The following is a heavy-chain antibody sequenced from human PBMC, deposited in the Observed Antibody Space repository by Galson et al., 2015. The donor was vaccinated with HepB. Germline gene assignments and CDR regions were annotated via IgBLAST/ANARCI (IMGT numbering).Heavy chain of an antibody. CDR2: ISAYNGNT. D-gene: IGHD3-16*02. Sequence: SVKVSCKASGYTFTSYGISWVRQAPGQGLEWMGWISAYNGNTNYAQKLQGRVTMTTDTSTSTAYMELRSLRSDDTAVYYCARDYYDYVWGSYRPPDGMDVWGQGTTVTVSS. V-gene: IGHV1-18*01. J-gene: IGHJ6*02. CDR3: ARDYYDYVWGSYRPPDGMDV. CDR1: GYTFTSYG.